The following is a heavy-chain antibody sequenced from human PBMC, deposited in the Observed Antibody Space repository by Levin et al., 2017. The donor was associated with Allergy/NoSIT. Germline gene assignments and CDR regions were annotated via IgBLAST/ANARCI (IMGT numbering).Heavy chain of an antibody. CDR2: INHSGST. CDR1: GGSFSGYY. V-gene: IGHV4-34*01. J-gene: IGHJ6*02. CDR3: ARASIVVVPYYYDGMDV. Sequence: PSETLSLTCAVYGGSFSGYYWSWIRQPPGKGLEWIGEINHSGSTNYNPSLKSRVTISVDTSKNQFSLKLSSVTAADTAVYYCARASIVVVPYYYDGMDVWGQGTTVTVSS. D-gene: IGHD3-22*01.